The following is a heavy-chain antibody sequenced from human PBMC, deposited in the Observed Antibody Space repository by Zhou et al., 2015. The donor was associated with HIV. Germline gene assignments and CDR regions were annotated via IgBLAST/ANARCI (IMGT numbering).Heavy chain of an antibody. CDR2: IIPIFGTA. Sequence: QVQLVQSGAEVKKPGSSVKVSCKASGGTFSSYAISWVRQAPGQGLEWMGGIIPIFGTANYAQKFQGRVTITADESTSTAYMELSSLRSEDTAVYYCARARGGKSIAVAGIYGGNYYYYGMDVWGQGTTVTVSS. J-gene: IGHJ6*02. CDR3: ARARGGKSIAVAGIYGGNYYYYGMDV. D-gene: IGHD6-19*01. V-gene: IGHV1-69*01. CDR1: GGTFSSYA.